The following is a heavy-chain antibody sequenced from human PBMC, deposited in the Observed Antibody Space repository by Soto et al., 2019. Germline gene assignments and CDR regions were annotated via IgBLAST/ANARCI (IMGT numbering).Heavy chain of an antibody. V-gene: IGHV1-2*02. D-gene: IGHD6-19*01. CDR3: APSPYSSGSYDLSAHPPSYYFDY. Sequence: GASVKVSCKASGYTFTDYYIHWVRQAPGQGLEWMGWINPNSGGTKYAQNFQGRVTMTSENSITTAHMELSRLRSDDTAVYFCAPSPYSSGSYDLSAHPPSYYFDYWGQGTLVTVSS. CDR2: INPNSGGT. J-gene: IGHJ4*02. CDR1: GYTFTDYY.